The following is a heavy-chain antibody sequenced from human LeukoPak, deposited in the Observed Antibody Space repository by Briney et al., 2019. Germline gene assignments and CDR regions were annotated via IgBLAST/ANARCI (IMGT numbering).Heavy chain of an antibody. J-gene: IGHJ4*02. V-gene: IGHV4-4*02. D-gene: IGHD4-17*01. CDR3: ATYFYGDYASYYFDQ. CDR2: IYHSGTT. Sequence: PSETLSPTCTMSGVSIFSSHWWSWARQPPGKGLEWIGEIYHSGTTNYNPSLRSRVTMSVDESKKQFSLMLSSVTAADTAVYYCATYFYGDYASYYFDQWGQGTLVTVSS. CDR1: GVSIFSSHW.